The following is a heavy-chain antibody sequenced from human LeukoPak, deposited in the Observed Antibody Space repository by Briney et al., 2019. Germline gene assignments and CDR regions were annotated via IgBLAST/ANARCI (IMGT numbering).Heavy chain of an antibody. CDR2: MNPNSGNT. D-gene: IGHD3-22*01. J-gene: IGHJ6*02. V-gene: IGHV1-8*01. CDR1: GYTFTSYG. Sequence: ASVKVSCKASGYTFTSYGINWVRQATGRGLEWMGWMNPNSGNTGYAQKFQGRVTMTRSTSISTAYMELSSLRSEDTAVYYCARGDYHYDSSGYYYYYYGMDVWGQGTTVTVSS. CDR3: ARGDYHYDSSGYYYYYYGMDV.